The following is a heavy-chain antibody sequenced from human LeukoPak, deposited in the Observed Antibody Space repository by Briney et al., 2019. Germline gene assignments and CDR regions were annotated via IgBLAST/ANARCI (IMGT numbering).Heavy chain of an antibody. CDR3: AKDANRRSPYYFDF. Sequence: GGSLRLSCAASGFTFSSYAMHWVRQAPGKGLEWVAVISYDGSNKYFADSVKGRFTISRDNSKNTLFLQMNGLRAEDTAVYYCAKDANRRSPYYFDFWGQGTLVTVSS. V-gene: IGHV3-30-3*02. J-gene: IGHJ4*02. D-gene: IGHD3-16*02. CDR1: GFTFSSYA. CDR2: ISYDGSNK.